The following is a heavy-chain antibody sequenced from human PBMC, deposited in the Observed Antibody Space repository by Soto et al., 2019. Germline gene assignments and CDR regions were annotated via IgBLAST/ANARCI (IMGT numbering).Heavy chain of an antibody. Sequence: ETLSLTCTVSGGSITSNFFYWGWIRRPPGKGLEWIGSIYRDGSTYYSPSLKSRVTISLDTSNNRFSLKLSSVTAADTAVYFCGKVLIGATGHTDFDSWGQGTQVTV. CDR1: GGSITSNFFY. V-gene: IGHV4-39*02. CDR3: GKVLIGATGHTDFDS. J-gene: IGHJ4*02. CDR2: IYRDGST. D-gene: IGHD2-15*01.